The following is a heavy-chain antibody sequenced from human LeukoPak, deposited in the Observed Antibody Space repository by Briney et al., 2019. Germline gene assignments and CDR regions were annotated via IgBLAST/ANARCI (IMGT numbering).Heavy chain of an antibody. V-gene: IGHV4-59*08. CDR3: ARNAGTKDYYYGMDV. J-gene: IGHJ6*02. CDR1: GGSISSYY. D-gene: IGHD2-2*01. CDR2: FFYSGST. Sequence: SETLSLTCTVSGGSISSYYWSWVRQPPGKGLEWIGYFFYSGSTRYNPSLKSRVTIPGDMSNNQFSLRLTSLTAADTAVYYCARNAGTKDYYYGMDVWGQGTTVIVSS.